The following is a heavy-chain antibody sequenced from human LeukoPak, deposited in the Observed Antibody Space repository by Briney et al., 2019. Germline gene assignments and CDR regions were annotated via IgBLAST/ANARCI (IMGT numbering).Heavy chain of an antibody. CDR3: ARSLYGLDASDI. CDR2: IYTSGST. J-gene: IGHJ3*02. V-gene: IGHV4-61*09. Sequence: SQTLSLTCTVSGGSINSGNYYWNWIRQPAGKGLEWIGHIYTSGSTNYNPSLKSRVTISMDRSKNQFSVKLSSVTATDTAVYYCARSLYGLDASDIWGQGTMVTVSS. CDR1: GGSINSGNYY. D-gene: IGHD2-2*02.